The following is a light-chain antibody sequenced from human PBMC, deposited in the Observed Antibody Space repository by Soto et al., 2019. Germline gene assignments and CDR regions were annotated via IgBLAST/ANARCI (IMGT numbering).Light chain of an antibody. V-gene: IGLV1-40*01. CDR3: QSYDSSLNVV. J-gene: IGLJ3*02. CDR1: RSNIGADYD. Sequence: QSVLTQPPSVSGAPGQGVTISCTGSRSNIGADYDVHWYQQFPGTAPKLLIYGNSHRPSGVPDRFSGSKSGTSASLAITGLQAEDEADYYCQSYDSSLNVVFGGGTKLTVL. CDR2: GNS.